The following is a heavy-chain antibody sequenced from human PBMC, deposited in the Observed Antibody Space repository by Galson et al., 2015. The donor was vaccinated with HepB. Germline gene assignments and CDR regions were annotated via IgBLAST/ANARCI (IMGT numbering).Heavy chain of an antibody. CDR1: GFTSSSYA. D-gene: IGHD5-18*01. CDR2: ISGSGGST. J-gene: IGHJ4*02. V-gene: IGHV3-23*01. Sequence: SLRLSCAASGFTSSSYAMSWVRQAPGKGLEWVSAISGSGGSTYYADSVKGRFTISRDNSRNTLYLQMNSLRAEDTAVYYCARWIQLWFGAFDYWGQGTLVTVSS. CDR3: ARWIQLWFGAFDY.